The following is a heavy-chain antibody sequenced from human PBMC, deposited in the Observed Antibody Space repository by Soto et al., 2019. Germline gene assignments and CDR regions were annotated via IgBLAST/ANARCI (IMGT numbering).Heavy chain of an antibody. V-gene: IGHV1-46*01. Sequence: QVQLVQSGAEVRKPGASVKVSCKAAGYTFTNQYIHWVRQAPGQGLEWMGTINPTGGSTTYAQKFQGRISMTGDTSTSTVYMDLSSLRSEDTAVYYCAREGSYYFDNRLDYWGQGTLVTVSS. D-gene: IGHD3-22*01. CDR3: AREGSYYFDNRLDY. CDR2: INPTGGST. J-gene: IGHJ4*02. CDR1: GYTFTNQY.